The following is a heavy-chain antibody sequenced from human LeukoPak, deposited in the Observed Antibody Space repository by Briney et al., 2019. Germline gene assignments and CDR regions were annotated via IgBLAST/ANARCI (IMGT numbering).Heavy chain of an antibody. CDR3: VRAFDI. Sequence: GGSLRLSCAASGFTFSSYSMNWVRQAPGKGLEWVSYISSSSSTIYYADSVKGRFTISRDNAKNTLYLQMNSLRVDDTAVYYCVRAFDIWGQGTMVTVSS. J-gene: IGHJ3*02. CDR2: ISSSSSTI. CDR1: GFTFSSYS. V-gene: IGHV3-48*04.